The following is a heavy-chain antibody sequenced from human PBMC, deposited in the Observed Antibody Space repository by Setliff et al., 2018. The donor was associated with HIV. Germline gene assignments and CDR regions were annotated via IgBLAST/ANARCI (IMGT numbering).Heavy chain of an antibody. J-gene: IGHJ4*02. CDR2: IIPIFGTA. CDR1: GGNFNNYA. D-gene: IGHD3-22*01. V-gene: IGHV1-69*13. Sequence: ASVKASCKASGGNFNNYALSWVRQAPGQGLEWMGGIIPIFGTANYAQKFQGRVTITADESTSTAYMELSSLRSDDTAVYYCARGAYYYDSSGFDYFDYWGQGTLVTVSS. CDR3: ARGAYYYDSSGFDYFDY.